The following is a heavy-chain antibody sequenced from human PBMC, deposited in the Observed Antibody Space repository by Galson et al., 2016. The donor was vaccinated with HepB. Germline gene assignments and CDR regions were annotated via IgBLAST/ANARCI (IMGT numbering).Heavy chain of an antibody. CDR1: GSTFNTYG. D-gene: IGHD3-9*01. CDR2: IIPMSGAP. Sequence: SVKVSCKASGSTFNTYGFNWVRQAPGQGLEWMGGIIPMSGAPNYAQRFQGRVTITADESTTTVYMELSSLTSEDTAFYYCARREILTAYYSPFDFWGQGTLVTVSS. V-gene: IGHV1-69*13. CDR3: ARREILTAYYSPFDF. J-gene: IGHJ4*02.